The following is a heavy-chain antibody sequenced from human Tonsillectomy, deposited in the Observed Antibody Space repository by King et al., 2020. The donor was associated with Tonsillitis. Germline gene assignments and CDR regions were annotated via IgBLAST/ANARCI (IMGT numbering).Heavy chain of an antibody. CDR1: GEFFSAYY. Sequence: VQLQQWGAGLLKPSETLSLTCAVYGEFFSAYYWSWIRQSPGKGLEWIGEIHHSGSTNSNPSLKSRVTISVDTSKNQFSLKLRSVTAADTAVYFCAGTGKWFGWPTNWFDPWGQGTLVTVSS. J-gene: IGHJ5*02. V-gene: IGHV4-34*01. D-gene: IGHD3-10*01. CDR3: AGTGKWFGWPTNWFDP. CDR2: IHHSGST.